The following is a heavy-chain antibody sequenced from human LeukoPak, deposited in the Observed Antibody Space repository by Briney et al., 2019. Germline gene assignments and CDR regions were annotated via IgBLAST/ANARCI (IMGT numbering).Heavy chain of an antibody. V-gene: IGHV4-61*01. CDR3: ARDLSFDWFPYYFDY. CDR2: IYYSGST. Sequence: SETLSLTCTVSGGSISSGSYYWSWIRQPPGKGLEWIGYIYYSGSTNYNPSLKSRVTISVDTSKNQFSLKVSSVTAADTAIYYCARDLSFDWFPYYFDYWGQGILVTVSS. J-gene: IGHJ4*02. CDR1: GGSISSGSYY. D-gene: IGHD3-9*01.